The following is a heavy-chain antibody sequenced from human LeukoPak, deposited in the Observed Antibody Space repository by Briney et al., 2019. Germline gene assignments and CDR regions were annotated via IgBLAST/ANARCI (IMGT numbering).Heavy chain of an antibody. Sequence: SEALPLTCTVSGGSISSSSYYWGWIRQPPGKGLEWIGSIYYSGSTYYNPSLKSRVTISVDTSKNQFSLKLSSVTAADTAVYYCASCYYYDSSGYYYKAFDIWGQGTMVTVSS. J-gene: IGHJ3*02. CDR1: GGSISSSSYY. D-gene: IGHD3-22*01. V-gene: IGHV4-39*01. CDR2: IYYSGST. CDR3: ASCYYYDSSGYYYKAFDI.